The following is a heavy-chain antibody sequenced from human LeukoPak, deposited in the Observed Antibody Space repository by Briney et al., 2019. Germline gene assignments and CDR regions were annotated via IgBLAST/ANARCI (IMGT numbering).Heavy chain of an antibody. D-gene: IGHD6-19*01. CDR2: ISGSGSGGST. CDR1: GFTFSSSA. CDR3: TTGEWLVFYYYYYMDV. J-gene: IGHJ6*03. V-gene: IGHV3-23*01. Sequence: PGGSLRLSCAASGFTFSSSAMSWVRQAPGKGLEWVSSISGSGSGGSTYYADSVKGRFTISRDNSKNTLYLQMNSLKTEDTAVYYCTTGEWLVFYYYYYMDVWGKGTTVTVSS.